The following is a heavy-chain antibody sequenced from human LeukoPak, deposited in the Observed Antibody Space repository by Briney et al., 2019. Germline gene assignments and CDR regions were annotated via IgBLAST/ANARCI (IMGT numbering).Heavy chain of an antibody. J-gene: IGHJ5*02. CDR1: GGSISSSRYY. Sequence: MPSETLSLTCTVSGGSISSSRYYWGWIRQPPGKGLEWIGSIYYSGSTYYNPSLKSRVTISVDTSKNQFSLKLSSVTAADTAVYYCARVSQLRRGSYLPWGQGTLVTVSS. CDR2: IYYSGST. CDR3: ARVSQLRRGSYLP. D-gene: IGHD1-26*01. V-gene: IGHV4-39*01.